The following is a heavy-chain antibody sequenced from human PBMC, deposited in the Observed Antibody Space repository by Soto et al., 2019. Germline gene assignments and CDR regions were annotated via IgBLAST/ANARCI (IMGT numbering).Heavy chain of an antibody. CDR2: IYYSGST. J-gene: IGHJ4*02. Sequence: SETLSLTCTVSGGSISSYYWSWIRQPPGKGLEWIGYIYYSGSTNYNPSLKSRVTISVDTSKNQFSLKLSSVTAADTAVYYCARDVEYYDFWSGYSLGYFDYWGQGTLVTVS. CDR1: GGSISSYY. V-gene: IGHV4-59*01. CDR3: ARDVEYYDFWSGYSLGYFDY. D-gene: IGHD3-3*01.